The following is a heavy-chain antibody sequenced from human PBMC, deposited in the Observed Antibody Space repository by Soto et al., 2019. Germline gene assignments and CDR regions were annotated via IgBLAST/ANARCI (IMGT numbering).Heavy chain of an antibody. CDR3: ASGTTLEWLYLDAFDI. V-gene: IGHV1-3*01. J-gene: IGHJ3*02. CDR2: INAGNGNT. D-gene: IGHD3-3*01. CDR1: GYTFTSYA. Sequence: GASVKVSCKASGYTFTSYAMHWVRQAPGQRLEWMGWINAGNGNTKYSQKFQGRVTITRDTSASTAYMELSSLRSEDTAVYYCASGTTLEWLYLDAFDIWGQGTMVTVSS.